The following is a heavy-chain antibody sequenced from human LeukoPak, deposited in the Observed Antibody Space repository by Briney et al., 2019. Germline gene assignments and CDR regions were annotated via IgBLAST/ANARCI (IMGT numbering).Heavy chain of an antibody. CDR1: GYSINNYW. CDR2: IYPADSDI. Sequence: GGSLKISCKGSGYSINNYWIGRVRQMPGKGLERMGIIYPADSDIRYSPSFQGQVTISADKSISTAYLQWSSLKASDTAIYYCARQEYCSGGSCYTWFDPWGQGTLVIVSS. CDR3: ARQEYCSGGSCYTWFDP. D-gene: IGHD2-15*01. J-gene: IGHJ5*02. V-gene: IGHV5-51*01.